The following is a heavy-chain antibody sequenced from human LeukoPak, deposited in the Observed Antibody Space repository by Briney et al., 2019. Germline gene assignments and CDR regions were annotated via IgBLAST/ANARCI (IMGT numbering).Heavy chain of an antibody. V-gene: IGHV1-2*02. CDR1: GYTLTELS. CDR2: INPNSGGT. D-gene: IGHD3-22*01. CDR3: ASARYYYDSSGYYYSGLDAFDI. J-gene: IGHJ3*02. Sequence: GASVKVSCKVSGYTLTELSMHWVRQAPGQGLEWMGWINPNSGGTNYAQKFQGRVTMTRDTSISTAYMELSRLRSNDTAVYYCASARYYYDSSGYYYSGLDAFDIWGQGTMVTVSS.